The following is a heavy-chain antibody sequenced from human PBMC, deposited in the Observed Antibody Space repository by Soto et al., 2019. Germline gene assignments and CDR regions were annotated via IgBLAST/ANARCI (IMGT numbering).Heavy chain of an antibody. V-gene: IGHV4-38-2*01. CDR2: IYHSGST. Sequence: PSETLSLTCAVSGYPISSGYYWGWIRQPPGKGLEWIGSIYHSGSTYYNPSLKSRVTISVDTSRNQFSLKLSSVTAADTAVYYCASVGFIGSYAGNWLEPWGQGTLVTVYS. J-gene: IGHJ5*02. CDR1: GYPISSGYY. CDR3: ASVGFIGSYAGNWLEP. D-gene: IGHD1-26*01.